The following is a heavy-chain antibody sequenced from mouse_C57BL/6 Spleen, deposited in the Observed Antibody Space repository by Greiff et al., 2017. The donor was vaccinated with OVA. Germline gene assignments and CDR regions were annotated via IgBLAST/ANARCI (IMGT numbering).Heavy chain of an antibody. Sequence: QVQLQQPGAELVKPGASVQLSCKASGYTFTSYWMHWVKQRPGRGLEWIGRIDPNSGGTKYNEKFKSKATLTVDKPSSTAYMQLISLTSEDSAVYYCASPFYYSNYGYAMDYWGQGTSVTVSS. CDR1: GYTFTSYW. CDR3: ASPFYYSNYGYAMDY. J-gene: IGHJ4*01. CDR2: IDPNSGGT. V-gene: IGHV1-72*01. D-gene: IGHD2-5*01.